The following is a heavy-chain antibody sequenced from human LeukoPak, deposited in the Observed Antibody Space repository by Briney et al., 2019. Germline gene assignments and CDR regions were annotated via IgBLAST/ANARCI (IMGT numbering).Heavy chain of an antibody. CDR2: ISAYNGNT. Sequence: ASVKVSCKASGHTFTSYGISWVRQAPGQGLEWMGWISAYNGNTNYAQKLQGRVTMTTDTSTSTAYMELRSLRSDDTAVYYCASSLWFGEFAHWGQGTLVTVSS. J-gene: IGHJ4*02. D-gene: IGHD3-10*01. CDR1: GHTFTSYG. CDR3: ASSLWFGEFAH. V-gene: IGHV1-18*01.